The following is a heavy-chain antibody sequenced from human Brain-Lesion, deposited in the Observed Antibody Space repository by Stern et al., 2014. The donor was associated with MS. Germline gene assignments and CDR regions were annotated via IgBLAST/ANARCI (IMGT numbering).Heavy chain of an antibody. CDR1: GYIFTGYY. D-gene: IGHD3-3*01. V-gene: IGHV1-2*02. J-gene: IGHJ6*02. CDR2: INPNTGGT. CDR3: ARDQRGITIFGVVTDYYYLGMDV. Sequence: VQLVQSGAEVKKPGASVKVSCKTSGYIFTGYYIHWVRQAHGQGLEWMAWINPNTGGTTYAQKFQGRVTMSRDTSISTAYVELSSLTSDDTAVYYCARDQRGITIFGVVTDYYYLGMDVWGQGTTVTVSS.